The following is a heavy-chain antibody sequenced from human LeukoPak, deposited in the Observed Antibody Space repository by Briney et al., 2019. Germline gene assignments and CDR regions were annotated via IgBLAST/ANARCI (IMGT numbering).Heavy chain of an antibody. CDR2: MNPNSGNT. CDR1: GYTFSGYD. Sequence: ASVKVSCKASGYTFSGYDINWVRQATGQGLEWMGWMNPNSGNTGYAQKFQGRVTITRNTSISTAQMELSSLRSEDTAVYYCARAPKWQGYYYYMDVWGKGTTVTVSS. CDR3: ARAPKWQGYYYYMDV. V-gene: IGHV1-8*03. J-gene: IGHJ6*03. D-gene: IGHD5-12*01.